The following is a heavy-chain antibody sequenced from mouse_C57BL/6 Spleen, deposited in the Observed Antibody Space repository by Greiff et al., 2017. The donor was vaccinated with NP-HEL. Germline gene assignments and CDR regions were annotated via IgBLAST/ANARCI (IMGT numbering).Heavy chain of an antibody. D-gene: IGHD2-10*01. CDR3: ASGGSYYGNYYAMDY. CDR1: GYTFTSYT. CDR2: INPSSGYT. J-gene: IGHJ4*01. Sequence: QVQLQQSGAELARPGASVKMSCKASGYTFTSYTMHWVKQRPGQGLEWIGYINPSSGYTKYNQKFKDKATLTADKSSSTAYMQLSSLTSEDSAVYYCASGGSYYGNYYAMDYWGQGTSVTVSS. V-gene: IGHV1-4*01.